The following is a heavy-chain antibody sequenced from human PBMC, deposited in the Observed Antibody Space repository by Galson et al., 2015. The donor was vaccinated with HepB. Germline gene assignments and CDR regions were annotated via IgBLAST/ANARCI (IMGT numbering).Heavy chain of an antibody. CDR3: AKARVYVAATTLSDF. CDR2: FSDSGQKT. D-gene: IGHD6-13*01. J-gene: IGHJ4*02. V-gene: IGHV3-23*01. Sequence: GSLRLSCAASGFTFSNYGMNCFRQAPGNGREGCSSFSDSGQKTYSAAPVKGRFTISRDNSKNMLFLQMSNLRAEDTAIYYCAKARVYVAATTLSDFWGQGSLVTVSS. CDR1: GFTFSNYG.